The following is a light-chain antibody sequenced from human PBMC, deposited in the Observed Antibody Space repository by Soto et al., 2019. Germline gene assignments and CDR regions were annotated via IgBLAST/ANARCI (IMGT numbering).Light chain of an antibody. J-gene: IGLJ2*01. Sequence: QSALTQPASVSGSPGQSITISCTGTSSDVGGYDYVSWYQLHPGKAPKLMVFEVSNRPSGVSYRFSGSKSGNTASLAITGLQAEDEADYYCQSYDSSLSGVVFGGGTKLTVL. CDR3: QSYDSSLSGVV. CDR1: SSDVGGYDY. V-gene: IGLV2-14*01. CDR2: EVS.